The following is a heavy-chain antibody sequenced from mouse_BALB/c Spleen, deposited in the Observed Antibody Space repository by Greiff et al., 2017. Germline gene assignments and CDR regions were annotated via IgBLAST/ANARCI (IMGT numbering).Heavy chain of an antibody. J-gene: IGHJ3*01. CDR2: ISYSGST. D-gene: IGHD2-10*02. CDR1: GDSITSGY. Sequence: EVQLQESGPSLVKPSQTLSLTCSVTGDSITSGYWNWIRKFPGNKLEYMGYISYSGSTYYNPSLKSRISITRDTSKNQYYLQLNSVTTEDTATYYCARGGYGKRGFAYWGQGTLVTVSA. V-gene: IGHV3-8*02. CDR3: ARGGYGKRGFAY.